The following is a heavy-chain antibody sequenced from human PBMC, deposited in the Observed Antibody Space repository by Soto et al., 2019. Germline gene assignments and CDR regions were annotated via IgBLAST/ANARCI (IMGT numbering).Heavy chain of an antibody. CDR2: IKSDGSDT. J-gene: IGHJ4*02. CDR3: VRVAYGDLGG. CDR1: GVTFSSYW. D-gene: IGHD4-17*01. V-gene: IGHV3-74*01. Sequence: EVQLVESGGGLVQPGGSLRLSCAAAGVTFSSYWMHWVRQAPGKGLVWVSRIKSDGSDTSYADSVKGRFTISRDNAKNTLYLQMSSLRAEDTAVYYCVRVAYGDLGGWGQRNLVTVSS.